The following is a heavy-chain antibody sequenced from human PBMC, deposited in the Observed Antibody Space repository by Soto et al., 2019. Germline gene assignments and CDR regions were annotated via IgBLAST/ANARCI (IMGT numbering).Heavy chain of an antibody. CDR1: GYTFTDYG. J-gene: IGHJ4*02. CDR2: ITAYNSNT. Sequence: GASVKVSCKASGYTFTDYGISWVRQAPGQGVEWMGWITAYNSNTNYAQKFQGRVTMTTDTSTSTVYMDLRSLTSDDTAVYYCAIEWCSSRGCAGVAYWGQGTLVTVSS. D-gene: IGHD2-2*01. CDR3: AIEWCSSRGCAGVAY. V-gene: IGHV1-18*01.